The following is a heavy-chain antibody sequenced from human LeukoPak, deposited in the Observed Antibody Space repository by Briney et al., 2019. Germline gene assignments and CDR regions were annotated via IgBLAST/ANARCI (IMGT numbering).Heavy chain of an antibody. V-gene: IGHV3-21*01. Sequence: PGGSLRLSCAASGFTFSSYTMNWVRQAPGKGLEWVAAISSNSRDIFYADSVKGRFSISRDNTHNSLSLQMNSLRAEDTAVYYCARDYYDSSGYYGSFDYWGQGTLVTVSS. CDR3: ARDYYDSSGYYGSFDY. CDR2: ISSNSRDI. D-gene: IGHD3-22*01. J-gene: IGHJ4*02. CDR1: GFTFSSYT.